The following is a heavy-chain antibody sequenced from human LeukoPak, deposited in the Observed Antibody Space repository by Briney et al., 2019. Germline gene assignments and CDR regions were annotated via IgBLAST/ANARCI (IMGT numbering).Heavy chain of an antibody. CDR2: ISERGGGT. J-gene: IGHJ4*02. CDR3: AKDLDYGDSVLTD. D-gene: IGHD4-17*01. Sequence: GGSLRLSCVVSGITLGNYAMSWVRQAPGKGLEWVSGISERGGGTKYADSVKGRFTISRDNSKNTLYLQMNSLRAEDTAVYYCAKDLDYGDSVLTDWGQGTLVTVSS. V-gene: IGHV3-23*01. CDR1: GITLGNYA.